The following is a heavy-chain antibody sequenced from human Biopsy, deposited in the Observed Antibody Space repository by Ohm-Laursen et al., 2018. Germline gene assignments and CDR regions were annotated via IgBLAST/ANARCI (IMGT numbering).Heavy chain of an antibody. CDR3: ASAGYNPDWNFDL. CDR1: GGPIYSYY. CDR2: IYFTRRT. J-gene: IGHJ2*01. V-gene: IGHV4-59*12. Sequence: SETLSLTCTVSGGPIYSYYWSWIRQPPGKALEWIGYIYFTRRTSYNPSLKSRVTMSVNTSKKQFSLRLSSVTAADTAVYYCASAGYNPDWNFDLWGRGTRVTVSS. D-gene: IGHD5-24*01.